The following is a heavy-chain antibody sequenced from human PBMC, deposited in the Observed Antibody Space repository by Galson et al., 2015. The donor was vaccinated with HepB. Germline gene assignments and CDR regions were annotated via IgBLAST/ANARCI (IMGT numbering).Heavy chain of an antibody. Sequence: LRLSCAASGFSFSIYGMHWVRQAPGKGLEWVAFISYDGSYKAYADSVKGRFTISRDNSKNTLYLQMNSLRVDDTAVHYCAKDRGPGGYHDITRGYYGMDVWGQGTTVTVSS. CDR1: GFSFSIYG. J-gene: IGHJ6*02. CDR2: ISYDGSYK. CDR3: AKDRGPGGYHDITRGYYGMDV. V-gene: IGHV3-30*18. D-gene: IGHD3-9*01.